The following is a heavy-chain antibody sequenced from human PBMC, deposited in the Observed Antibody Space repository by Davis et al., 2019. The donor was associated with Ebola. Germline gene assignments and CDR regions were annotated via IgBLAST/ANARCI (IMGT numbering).Heavy chain of an antibody. Sequence: PGGSLRLSCVASGFTFSTYSMSWVRQAPGKGLEWVSSISSDSDYIYYADSAKGRFTVSRDNAKNSLYLQLNSLRAEDTAVYYCARVMDWNDRYSDYWGQGSLVTVSS. J-gene: IGHJ4*02. CDR3: ARVMDWNDRYSDY. D-gene: IGHD1-1*01. CDR2: ISSDSDYI. CDR1: GFTFSTYS. V-gene: IGHV3-21*01.